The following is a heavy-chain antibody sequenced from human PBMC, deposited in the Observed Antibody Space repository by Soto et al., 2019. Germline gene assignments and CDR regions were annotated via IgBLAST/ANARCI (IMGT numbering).Heavy chain of an antibody. J-gene: IGHJ4*02. V-gene: IGHV5-51*01. D-gene: IGHD1-1*01. CDR3: ASRVPSHYFDS. Sequence: PGESLKISCKGSGDTFINYWIGWVRQMPGKGPEWMGIIHPGDSDIRYSPSFEGQVTISADESISTAYLQWSSLKVSDTAMYYCASRVPSHYFDSRAQGTAVTVSS. CDR2: IHPGDSDI. CDR1: GDTFINYW.